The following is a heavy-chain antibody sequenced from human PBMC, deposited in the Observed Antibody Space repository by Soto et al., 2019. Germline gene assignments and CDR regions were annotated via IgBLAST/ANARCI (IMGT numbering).Heavy chain of an antibody. CDR3: AKVQLIAVAGNFYYSDY. CDR2: ISGSGGST. D-gene: IGHD6-19*01. J-gene: IGHJ4*02. V-gene: IGHV3-23*01. Sequence: EVPLLESGGGLVQPGVSLRLSCAASGFTFSSYAMSWVRQAPGTGIEWVSAISGSGGSTSYPDSVNGRFTISRDNSKNTLYLQMNSLRAEDTAVYYSAKVQLIAVAGNFYYSDYRGQGTLVTVAS. CDR1: GFTFSSYA.